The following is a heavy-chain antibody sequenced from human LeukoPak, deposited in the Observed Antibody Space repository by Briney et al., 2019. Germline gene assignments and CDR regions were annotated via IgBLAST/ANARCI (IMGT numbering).Heavy chain of an antibody. D-gene: IGHD3-22*01. CDR2: IYPGDSDT. Sequence: GASLQISCKGSGYSFTSYWIGWVRQLPGKGLEWMGIIYPGDSDTRYSPSFQGQVTISADKSISTAYLQWSSLKASDTAMYYCARPHSSGYYWGGFDYGGQGTLVTVSS. CDR3: ARPHSSGYYWGGFDY. J-gene: IGHJ4*02. CDR1: GYSFTSYW. V-gene: IGHV5-51*01.